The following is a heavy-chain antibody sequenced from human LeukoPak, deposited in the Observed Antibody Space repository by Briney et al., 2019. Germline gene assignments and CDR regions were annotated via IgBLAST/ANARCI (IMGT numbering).Heavy chain of an antibody. Sequence: ASVKVSCKASGYTFTSYYMHWVRQAPGQGLEWMGWINPNSGGTNYAQKFQGRVTMTRDTSISTAYMELSRLRSDDTAVYYCARRGGYNWNYGIGPYWGQGTLVTVSS. CDR3: ARRGGYNWNYGIGPY. J-gene: IGHJ4*02. CDR1: GYTFTSYY. CDR2: INPNSGGT. D-gene: IGHD1-7*01. V-gene: IGHV1-2*02.